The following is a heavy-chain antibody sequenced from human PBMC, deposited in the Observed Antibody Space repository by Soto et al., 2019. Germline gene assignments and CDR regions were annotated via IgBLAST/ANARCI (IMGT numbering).Heavy chain of an antibody. CDR2: IYYSGST. J-gene: IGHJ6*02. D-gene: IGHD2-21*02. CDR1: GGSISSYY. Sequence: PSGTLSLTCTVSGGSISSYYWSWIRQPPGKGLEWIGYIYYSGSTNYNPSLKSRVTISVDTSKNQFSLKLSSVTAADTAVYYCARDLWGYCGTDCSPLDVWGQGTTVTVSS. V-gene: IGHV4-59*01. CDR3: ARDLWGYCGTDCSPLDV.